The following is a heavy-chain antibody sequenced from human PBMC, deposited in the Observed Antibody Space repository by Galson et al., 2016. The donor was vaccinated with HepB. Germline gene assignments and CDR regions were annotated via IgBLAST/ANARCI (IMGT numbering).Heavy chain of an antibody. J-gene: IGHJ3*02. CDR1: GGSISSSGYY. Sequence: TLSLTCTVSGGSISSSGYYWNWIRQHPGKGLEWIGYIYYSGSTYYNPSLKSRIIISVDTSKNQFSPKLTSVTAADTAVYYCARDGGYSYGFDAFDTWGQGTMVTVSS. D-gene: IGHD5-18*01. V-gene: IGHV4-31*03. CDR3: ARDGGYSYGFDAFDT. CDR2: IYYSGST.